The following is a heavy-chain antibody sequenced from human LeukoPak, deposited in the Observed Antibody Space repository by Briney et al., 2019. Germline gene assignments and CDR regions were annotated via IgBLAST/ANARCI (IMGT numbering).Heavy chain of an antibody. Sequence: ASVKVSCKASGYTFTGYYMHWVRQAPGQGLEWVGWINPNSGGTNYAQKFQGRVTMTRDTSISTAYMELSRLRSDDTAVYYCARPPVVVAATNWFDPWGQGTLVTVSS. D-gene: IGHD2-15*01. CDR1: GYTFTGYY. CDR2: INPNSGGT. V-gene: IGHV1-2*02. J-gene: IGHJ5*02. CDR3: ARPPVVVAATNWFDP.